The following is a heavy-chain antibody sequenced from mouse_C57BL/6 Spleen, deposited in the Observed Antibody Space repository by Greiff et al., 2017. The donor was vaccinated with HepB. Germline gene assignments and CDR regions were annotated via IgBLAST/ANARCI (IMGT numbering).Heavy chain of an antibody. Sequence: EVQRVESGGGLVKPGGSLKLSCAASGFTFSDYGMHWVRQAPEKGLEWVAYISSGSSTIYYADTVKGRFTISRDNAKNTLFLQMTSLRSEDTAMYYCARPTMVTTEAWFAYWGQGTLVTVSA. J-gene: IGHJ3*01. D-gene: IGHD2-2*01. CDR3: ARPTMVTTEAWFAY. V-gene: IGHV5-17*01. CDR1: GFTFSDYG. CDR2: ISSGSSTI.